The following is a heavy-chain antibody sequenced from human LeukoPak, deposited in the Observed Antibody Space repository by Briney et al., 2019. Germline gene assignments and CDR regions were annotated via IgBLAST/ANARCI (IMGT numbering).Heavy chain of an antibody. CDR1: GYTFTDYY. V-gene: IGHV1-2*02. D-gene: IGHD1-26*01. J-gene: IGHJ3*02. CDR2: INPNSGGT. CDR3: ARDRGGGSYLGAFDI. Sequence: ASVKVSCKASGYTFTDYYMHWVRQAPGQGLEWMGWINPNSGGTNYAQKFQGRVTMTRDTSISTAYMELSRLRSDDTAVYYCARDRGGGSYLGAFDIWGQGTMVTVSS.